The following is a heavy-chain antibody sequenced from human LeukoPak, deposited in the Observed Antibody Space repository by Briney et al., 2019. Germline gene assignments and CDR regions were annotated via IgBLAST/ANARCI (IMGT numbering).Heavy chain of an antibody. V-gene: IGHV3-23*01. J-gene: IGHJ6*03. CDR3: AKGNIEYSSSFYYYYMDV. CDR2: ISGSGGST. D-gene: IGHD6-6*01. CDR1: GFTFSSYA. Sequence: PGGSLRLSCAASGFTFSSYAMSWVRQAPGKGLEWVSAISGSGGSTYYADSVKGRFTISRDNSKNTLYLQMNSLRAEDTAVYYCAKGNIEYSSSFYYYYMDVWGKGTTVTVSS.